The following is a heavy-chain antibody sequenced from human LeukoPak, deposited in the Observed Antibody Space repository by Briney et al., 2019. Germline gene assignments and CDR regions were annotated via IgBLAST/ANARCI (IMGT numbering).Heavy chain of an antibody. CDR1: GYTFTSYG. V-gene: IGHV1-69*13. J-gene: IGHJ5*02. CDR3: ARERTRKDYYDSSGYYWFDP. CDR2: IIPIFGTA. D-gene: IGHD3-22*01. Sequence: SVKVSCKASGYTFTSYGISWVRQAPGQGLEWMGGIIPIFGTANYAQKFQGRVTITADESTSAAYMELSSLRSEDTAVYYCARERTRKDYYDSSGYYWFDPWGQGTLVTVSS.